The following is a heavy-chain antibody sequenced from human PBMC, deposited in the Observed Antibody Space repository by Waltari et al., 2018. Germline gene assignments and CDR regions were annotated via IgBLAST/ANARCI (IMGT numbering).Heavy chain of an antibody. CDR1: GFPVNSYS. J-gene: IGHJ4*02. V-gene: IGHV3-23*01. D-gene: IGHD1-26*01. Sequence: EMPLLGSGGGLVQPGGSLGPSCAVSGFPVNSYSMPWVRRGPGKGLEWVSGLSGSGASTYYADSVKGRFTISRDNSKNILYLQMNSLRIDDTALYYCAKSPTYSGNSYYFDYWGQGSLVTVSS. CDR3: AKSPTYSGNSYYFDY. CDR2: LSGSGAST.